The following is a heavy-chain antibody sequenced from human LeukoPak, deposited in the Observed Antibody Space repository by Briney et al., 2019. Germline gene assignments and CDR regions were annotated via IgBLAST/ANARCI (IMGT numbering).Heavy chain of an antibody. CDR1: GFTFSSYS. CDR2: ISSSSSYI. CDR3: AKETVAGTWYYYYYYMDV. V-gene: IGHV3-21*01. J-gene: IGHJ6*03. D-gene: IGHD6-19*01. Sequence: GGSLRLSCAASGFTFSSYSMNWVRQAPGKGLEWVSSISSSSSYIYYADSVKGRFTISRDNSKNTLYLQMNSLRAEDTAVYYCAKETVAGTWYYYYYYMDVWGKGTTVTVSS.